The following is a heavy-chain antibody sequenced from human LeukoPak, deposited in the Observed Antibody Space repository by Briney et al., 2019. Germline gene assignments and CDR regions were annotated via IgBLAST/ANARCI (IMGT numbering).Heavy chain of an antibody. D-gene: IGHD6-19*01. V-gene: IGHV1-69*13. CDR3: ARGVGRQQWLVPFDY. CDR1: GGTFSSYA. CDR2: IIPIFGTA. J-gene: IGHJ4*02. Sequence: ASVKVSCKASGGTFSSYAISWVRQAPGQGLEWMGGIIPIFGTANYAQKFQGRVTITADASTSTAYMELSSLRSEDTAVYYCARGVGRQQWLVPFDYWGQGTLVTVSS.